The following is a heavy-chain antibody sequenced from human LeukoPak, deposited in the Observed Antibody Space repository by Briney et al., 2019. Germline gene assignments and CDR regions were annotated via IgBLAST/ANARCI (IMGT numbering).Heavy chain of an antibody. Sequence: PSQTLSLTCAVSGGSISSGGYSWSWIRQPPGKGLEWIGYIYHSGSTYYNPSLKSRVTISVDRSKNQFSLKLSSVTAADTAVYYCARGRYSGYLSARQGYFDYWGQGTLVTVSS. CDR3: ARGRYSGYLSARQGYFDY. CDR1: GGSISSGGYS. V-gene: IGHV4-30-2*01. D-gene: IGHD5-12*01. CDR2: IYHSGST. J-gene: IGHJ4*02.